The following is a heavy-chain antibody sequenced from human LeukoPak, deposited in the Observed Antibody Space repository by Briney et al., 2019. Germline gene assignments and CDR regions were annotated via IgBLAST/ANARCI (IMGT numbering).Heavy chain of an antibody. V-gene: IGHV4-39*01. Sequence: PSETLSLTCTVSGGSVSSGSYYWGWIRQPPGKGLEWIGSIFYSGSTYYNPSLKSRVSISVDTSKNQFSLKLTSVTAADTAVYYCARVDGYFDPWGRGTLVTVSS. J-gene: IGHJ2*01. CDR3: ARVDGYFDP. CDR1: GGSVSSGSYY. CDR2: IFYSGST. D-gene: IGHD3/OR15-3a*01.